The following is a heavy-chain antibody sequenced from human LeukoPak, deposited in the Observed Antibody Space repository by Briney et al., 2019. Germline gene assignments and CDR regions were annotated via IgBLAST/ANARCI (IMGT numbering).Heavy chain of an antibody. CDR1: GFTVSSNY. J-gene: IGHJ4*02. V-gene: IGHV3-48*03. D-gene: IGHD7-27*01. Sequence: GGSLRLSCAASGFTVSSNYMNWVRQAPGKGLEWVSYISSSGSTIYYADSVKGRFTISRDNAKNSLYLQMNSLRAEDTAVYYCARRTGEGFDYWGQGTLVTVSS. CDR3: ARRTGEGFDY. CDR2: ISSSGSTI.